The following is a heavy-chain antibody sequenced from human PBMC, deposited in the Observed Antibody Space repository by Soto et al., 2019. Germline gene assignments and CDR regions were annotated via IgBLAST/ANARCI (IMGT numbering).Heavy chain of an antibody. CDR3: GRVASSSSWTPDY. J-gene: IGHJ4*02. CDR2: LTSTSSYT. V-gene: IGHV3-21*02. Sequence: EVQLVESGGGLVQPGGSLRLSCAASGFTFSSYSMNWVRQVPGKGLEWVSSLTSTSSYTYYADSVKGRFTISRDNAKNSLFLQMNSLRAEDTAVYYCGRVASSSSWTPDYLGQGTLVTVSS. CDR1: GFTFSSYS. D-gene: IGHD6-13*01.